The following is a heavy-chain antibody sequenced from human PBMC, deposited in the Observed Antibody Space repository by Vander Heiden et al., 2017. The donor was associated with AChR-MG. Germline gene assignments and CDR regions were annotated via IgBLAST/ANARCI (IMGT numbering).Heavy chain of an antibody. D-gene: IGHD6-19*01. CDR2: ISSSSSYI. J-gene: IGHJ4*02. CDR1: GFTFSSYS. V-gene: IGHV3-21*01. Sequence: EVQLVESGGGLVKPGGSLRLSCAASGFTFSSYSMNWVRQAPGKGLEWVSSISSSSSYIYDADSVKGRFTISRDNAKNSLYLQMNRMRAEDTAVYYCASDSSGWSHRGWSQGTLVTVSS. CDR3: ASDSSGWSHRG.